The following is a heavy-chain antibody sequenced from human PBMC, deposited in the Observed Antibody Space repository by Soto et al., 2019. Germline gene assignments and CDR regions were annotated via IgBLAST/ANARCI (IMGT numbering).Heavy chain of an antibody. D-gene: IGHD3-22*01. CDR1: GCSIRSNIYY. CDR2: VRYSGST. J-gene: IGHJ4*02. V-gene: IGHV4-39*01. CDR3: ARQHYYDSSGYYTWN. Sequence: SETLSLTCSVSGCSIRSNIYYWVWIRQPPGKGLEWIATVRYSGSTYYTPSLKNRVTTSADTSNNQFSLRLNSVTAADTAVYYCARQHYYDSSGYYTWNWGQGTLVTVS.